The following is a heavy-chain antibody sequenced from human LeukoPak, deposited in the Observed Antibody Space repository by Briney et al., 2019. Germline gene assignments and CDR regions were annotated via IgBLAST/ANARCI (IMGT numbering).Heavy chain of an antibody. Sequence: GGSLRLSCAASGFTFSSYSMNWVRQAPGKGLEWVSSISSSSSYIYYADSVKGRFTISRDNAKNSLYLQMNSLRAVDTAVYYCASTADQENTALFDYWGQGTLVTVSS. CDR3: ASTADQENTALFDY. J-gene: IGHJ4*02. CDR1: GFTFSSYS. D-gene: IGHD2-2*01. V-gene: IGHV3-21*01. CDR2: ISSSSSYI.